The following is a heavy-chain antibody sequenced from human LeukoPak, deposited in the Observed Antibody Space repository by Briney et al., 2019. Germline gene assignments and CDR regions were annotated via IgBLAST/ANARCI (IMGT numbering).Heavy chain of an antibody. V-gene: IGHV3-48*02. Sequence: GGSLRLSCAASGFSFSDYAMSWVRQAPGKGLEWVSYISSGSSTIYYADSVKGRFTISRDNAKNSLYLQMNSLRDEDTAVYYCANDYSNDFWGQGTLVTVSS. J-gene: IGHJ4*02. D-gene: IGHD4-11*01. CDR3: ANDYSNDF. CDR1: GFSFSDYA. CDR2: ISSGSSTI.